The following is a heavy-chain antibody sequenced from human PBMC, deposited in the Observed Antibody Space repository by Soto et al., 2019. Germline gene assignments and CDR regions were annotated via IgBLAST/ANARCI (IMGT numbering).Heavy chain of an antibody. CDR2: ISGSSSTI. Sequence: GGSLRLSCAASGFSFSVYSMNWVRQAPGKGLEWVSYISGSSSTIYYADSVKGRFTISRDNAKNSLYLQLSSLRDEDTAIYYCARESSGYPYSWGQGTVVPVSA. CDR3: ARESSGYPYS. CDR1: GFSFSVYS. J-gene: IGHJ4*02. D-gene: IGHD3-22*01. V-gene: IGHV3-48*02.